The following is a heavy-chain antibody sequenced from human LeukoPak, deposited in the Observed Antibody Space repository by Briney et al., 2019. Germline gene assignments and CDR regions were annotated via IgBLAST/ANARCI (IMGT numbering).Heavy chain of an antibody. CDR2: ISAYNGNT. D-gene: IGHD2-21*02. Sequence: ASVKVSCKASGYTFTGYYMHWVRQAPGQGLEWMGWISAYNGNTNYAQKLQGRVTMTTDTSTSTAYMELRSLRSDDTAVYYCATWGGTANPFDYWGQGTLVTVSS. CDR3: ATWGGTANPFDY. V-gene: IGHV1-18*04. J-gene: IGHJ4*02. CDR1: GYTFTGYY.